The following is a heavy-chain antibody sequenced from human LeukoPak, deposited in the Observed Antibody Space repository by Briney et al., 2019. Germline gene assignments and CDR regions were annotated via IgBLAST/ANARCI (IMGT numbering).Heavy chain of an antibody. V-gene: IGHV1-18*01. CDR3: ARRQFSGWLRHDAFDI. Sequence: ASVKVSCKASGYTFTSYGISWVRLAPGQGLEWMGWISAYNGNTNYAQKLQGRVTMTTDTSTSTAYMELRSLRSDDTAVYYCARRQFSGWLRHDAFDIWGQGTMVTVSS. CDR1: GYTFTSYG. J-gene: IGHJ3*02. CDR2: ISAYNGNT. D-gene: IGHD6-19*01.